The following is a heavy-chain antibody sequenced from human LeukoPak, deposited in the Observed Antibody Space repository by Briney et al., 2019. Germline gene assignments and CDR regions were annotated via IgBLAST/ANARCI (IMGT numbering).Heavy chain of an antibody. V-gene: IGHV3-11*04. J-gene: IGHJ3*02. D-gene: IGHD2-2*01. CDR1: GFTFSDYY. CDR2: ISSSGSTI. Sequence: PGGSLRLSRAASGFTFSDYYMSWIRQAPGKGLEWVSYISSSGSTIYYADSVKGRFTISRDNAKNSLYLQMNSLRAEDTAVYYCARVGVYCSSTSCYHAFDIWGQGTMVTVSS. CDR3: ARVGVYCSSTSCYHAFDI.